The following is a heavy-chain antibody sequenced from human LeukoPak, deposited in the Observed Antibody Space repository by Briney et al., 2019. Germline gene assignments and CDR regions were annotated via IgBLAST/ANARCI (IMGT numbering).Heavy chain of an antibody. J-gene: IGHJ4*02. Sequence: GESLKISCKGSGYNFATSWIARVRQMPGKGLEWMGIIYPGDSEARYSPSFQGQVTISADTSISTAFLQWSSLKASDTAMYYCARHLGEKIRHPLVRQVIIEQHEYIDYWGLGTLVTVSS. V-gene: IGHV5-51*01. CDR3: ARHLGEKIRHPLVRQVIIEQHEYIDY. CDR1: GYNFATSW. D-gene: IGHD3-10*01. CDR2: IYPGDSEA.